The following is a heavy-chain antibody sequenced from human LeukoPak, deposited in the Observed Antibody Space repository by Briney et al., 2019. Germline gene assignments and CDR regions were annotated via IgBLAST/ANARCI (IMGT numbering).Heavy chain of an antibody. CDR2: ISYDGSNK. Sequence: GGSLRLSCAASGFTFRSYSMNWVRQAPGKGLEWVPVISYDGSNKYYADSVKGRFTISRDNSKNTLYLQMNSLRAEDTAVYYCARESEIVVVPAANDYWGQGTLVTVSS. V-gene: IGHV3-30*03. CDR3: ARESEIVVVPAANDY. D-gene: IGHD2-2*01. CDR1: GFTFRSYS. J-gene: IGHJ4*02.